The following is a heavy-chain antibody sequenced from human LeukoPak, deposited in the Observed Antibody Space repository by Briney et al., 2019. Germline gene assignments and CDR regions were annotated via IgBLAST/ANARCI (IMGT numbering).Heavy chain of an antibody. J-gene: IGHJ3*01. CDR3: ERESYGSYGIRD. D-gene: IGHD1-26*01. CDR2: TYYRSRWYN. V-gene: IGHV6-1*01. CDR1: GDSVPNNSGL. Sequence: SQTLSLTCAISGDSVPNNSGLWSWIRQSPSRGLEWLGRTYYRSRWYNDHALSVKSRITINQDTYKNQFSLQLNSVTPEDTAVYYCERESYGSYGIRDWGQGTMVTVSS.